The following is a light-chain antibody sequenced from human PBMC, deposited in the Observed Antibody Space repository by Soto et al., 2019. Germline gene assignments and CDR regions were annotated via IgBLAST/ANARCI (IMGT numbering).Light chain of an antibody. J-gene: IGLJ1*01. Sequence: QSVLTQPASVSGSPGQSITISCTGTSSDVGGYHYVSWYQQLPGKAPKLMIYEVTKRPSGVSNRFSGSKSDNMASLTISGLQAEDEADYYCSAYTTRSAVFGTGTKLTVL. CDR3: SAYTTRSAV. CDR2: EVT. CDR1: SSDVGGYHY. V-gene: IGLV2-14*01.